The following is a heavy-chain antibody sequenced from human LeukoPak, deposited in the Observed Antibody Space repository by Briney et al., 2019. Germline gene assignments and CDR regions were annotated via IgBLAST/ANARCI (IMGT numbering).Heavy chain of an antibody. CDR3: ARTVEYCSGGSCYSGAYYFDY. D-gene: IGHD2-15*01. CDR2: IYYSGST. CDR1: GGSISSGGYY. J-gene: IGHJ4*02. Sequence: PSQTLSLTCTVSGGSISSGGYYWSWIRQHPGKGLEWIGYIYYSGSTNYNPSLKSRVTISVDTSKNQFSLKLSSVTAADTAVYYCARTVEYCSGGSCYSGAYYFDYWGQGTLVTVSS. V-gene: IGHV4-61*08.